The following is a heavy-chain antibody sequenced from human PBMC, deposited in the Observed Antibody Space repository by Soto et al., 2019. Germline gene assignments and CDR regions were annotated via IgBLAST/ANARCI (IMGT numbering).Heavy chain of an antibody. CDR2: IYYSGST. J-gene: IGHJ5*02. CDR3: ARGGYYGSGRRNWFDP. Sequence: SETLSLTCTVSGGSISSGGYYWSWIRQHPGKGLEWIGYIYYSGSTYYNPSLKSRVTISVDTSKNQFSLKLSSVTAADTAVYYCARGGYYGSGRRNWFDPCGQGTLVTVSS. D-gene: IGHD3-10*01. CDR1: GGSISSGGYY. V-gene: IGHV4-31*03.